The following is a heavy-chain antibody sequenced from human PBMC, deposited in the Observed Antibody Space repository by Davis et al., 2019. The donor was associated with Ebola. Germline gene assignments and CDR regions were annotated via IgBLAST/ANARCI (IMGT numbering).Heavy chain of an antibody. D-gene: IGHD3-3*01. CDR1: GASISSYY. CDR3: ARHPDYDFWSGYPRGWFDP. V-gene: IGHV4-38-2*01. Sequence: SETLSLTCSVSGASISSYYWGWIRQPPGKGLEWIGSIYHSGSTYYNPSLKSRVTISVDTSKNQFSLKLSSVTAADTAVYYCARHPDYDFWSGYPRGWFDPWGQGTLVTVSS. J-gene: IGHJ5*02. CDR2: IYHSGST.